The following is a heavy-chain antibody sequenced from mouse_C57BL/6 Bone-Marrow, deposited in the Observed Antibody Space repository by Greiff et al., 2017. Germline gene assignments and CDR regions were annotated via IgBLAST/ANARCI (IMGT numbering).Heavy chain of an antibody. D-gene: IGHD2-2*01. CDR2: IPPSDSET. J-gene: IGHJ4*01. V-gene: IGHV1-74*01. CDR1: GFTFTSYW. Sequence: QVQLLQPGAELVKPGASLKVSCTASGFTFTSYWMHWVLQSPGHGLEWIGRIPPSDSETNYNQKFKGKATFTVDKSSSTAYMQLSSLTSEDSAVYYCAIRGLGYYDAMDYWGQGTSVTVSS. CDR3: AIRGLGYYDAMDY.